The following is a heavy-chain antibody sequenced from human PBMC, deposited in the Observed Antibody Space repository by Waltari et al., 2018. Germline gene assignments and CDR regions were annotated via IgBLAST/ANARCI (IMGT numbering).Heavy chain of an antibody. J-gene: IGHJ5*02. D-gene: IGHD6-13*01. CDR1: GFTFSNYV. Sequence: QVQLVQSGAEVKKPGRSLRLSCAASGFTFSNYVMQWVRQAPGKGLEWVAVISFDGRSKYYADSVQGRFTISRDNAKNSLYLQMNSLRAEDTAVYYCARGEPGIADNWFDPWGQGTLVTVSS. V-gene: IGHV3-30*03. CDR2: ISFDGRSK. CDR3: ARGEPGIADNWFDP.